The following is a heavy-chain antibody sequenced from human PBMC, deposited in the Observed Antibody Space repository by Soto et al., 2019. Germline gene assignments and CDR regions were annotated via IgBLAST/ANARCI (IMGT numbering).Heavy chain of an antibody. D-gene: IGHD1-1*01. J-gene: IGHJ6*02. V-gene: IGHV4-61*01. CDR1: GGSVSSGSYY. Sequence: KTSETLSLTCTVSGGSVSSGSYYWSWIRQPPGKGLEWIGYIYYSGSTNYNPSLKSRVTISVDTSKNQFSLKLSSVTAADTAVYYCARDNSVERAGNYYYGMDVWGQGTTVTVSS. CDR3: ARDNSVERAGNYYYGMDV. CDR2: IYYSGST.